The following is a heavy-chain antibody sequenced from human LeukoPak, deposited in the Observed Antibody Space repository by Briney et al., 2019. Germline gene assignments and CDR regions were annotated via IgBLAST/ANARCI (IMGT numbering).Heavy chain of an antibody. CDR2: IYYSGST. V-gene: IGHV4-59*08. CDR1: GGSISSYY. Sequence: SETLSLTCTVSGGSISSYYCSWIRQPPGKGLGWIGYIYYSGSTNYNPSLKSRVTISVDTSKNQFTLKLSSVTAADTAVYYCARHGAGTTVDYWGQGTLVTVSS. CDR3: ARHGAGTTVDY. D-gene: IGHD1-1*01. J-gene: IGHJ4*02.